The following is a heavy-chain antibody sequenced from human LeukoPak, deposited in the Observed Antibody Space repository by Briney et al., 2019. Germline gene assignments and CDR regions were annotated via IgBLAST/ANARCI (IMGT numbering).Heavy chain of an antibody. CDR2: ISYDGSNK. Sequence: GGSLRLSCAASGFTFSSYCMHWVRQAPGKGLEWVAVISYDGSNKYYADSVKGRFTLSRDNSQNTLYLQMNSLRAEDTAVYYCAKDYYYGSGPGWFDPWGQGTPVTVSS. V-gene: IGHV3-30*18. J-gene: IGHJ5*02. CDR1: GFTFSSYC. CDR3: AKDYYYGSGPGWFDP. D-gene: IGHD3-10*01.